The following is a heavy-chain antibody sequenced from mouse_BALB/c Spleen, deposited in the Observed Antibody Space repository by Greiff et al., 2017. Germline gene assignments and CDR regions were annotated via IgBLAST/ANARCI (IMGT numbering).Heavy chain of an antibody. J-gene: IGHJ2*01. CDR2: IYPGSGST. D-gene: IGHD1-1*01. V-gene: IGHV1S17*01. Sequence: QVQLQQSGAELVKPGASVKLSCKASGYTFTSYWLHWVKQRPGQGLEWIGNIYPGSGSTNYDEKFKSKATLTVDTSSSTAYMQLSSLTSEDSAVYYCTGITTDYFDYWGQGTTLTVSS. CDR1: GYTFTSYW. CDR3: TGITTDYFDY.